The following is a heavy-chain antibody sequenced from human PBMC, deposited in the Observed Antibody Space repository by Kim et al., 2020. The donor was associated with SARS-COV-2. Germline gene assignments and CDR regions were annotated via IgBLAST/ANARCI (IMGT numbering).Heavy chain of an antibody. V-gene: IGHV4-31*03. CDR2: IYYSGST. D-gene: IGHD6-13*01. Sequence: SETLSLTCTVSGGSISSGGYYWSWIRQHPGKGLEWIGYIYYSGSTYYNPSLKSRVTISVDTSKNQFSLKLSSVTAADTAVYYCARTSSSWRNWFDPWGQGTLVTVSS. CDR1: GGSISSGGYY. J-gene: IGHJ5*02. CDR3: ARTSSSWRNWFDP.